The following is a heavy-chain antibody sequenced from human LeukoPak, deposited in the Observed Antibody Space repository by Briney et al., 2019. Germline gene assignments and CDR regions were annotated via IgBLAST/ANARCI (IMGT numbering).Heavy chain of an antibody. CDR3: AKSPDTYLWRGSYIDY. V-gene: IGHV3-23*01. CDR2: ISGSGGST. D-gene: IGHD3-3*01. CDR1: GFTFSSYA. J-gene: IGHJ4*02. Sequence: QSGGSLRLSCAASGFTFSSYAMSWVRQAPGKGLEWVSAISGSGGSTYYADSVKGRFTISRDNSKNTLYLQMNSLRAEDTAVYYCAKSPDTYLWRGSYIDYWGQGTLVTVSS.